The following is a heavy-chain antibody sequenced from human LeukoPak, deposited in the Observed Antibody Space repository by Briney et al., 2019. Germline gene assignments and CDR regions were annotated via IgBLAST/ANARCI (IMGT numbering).Heavy chain of an antibody. CDR3: ARDRRGSGTYAVDY. D-gene: IGHD1-26*01. CDR1: GGSVNSGNYY. Sequence: SETLSLTCTVSGGSVNSGNYYWSWIRQPPGKGLEWIGYIYYSGSTNCNPSLKSRVTISVDTSKNQFSLKLSSVTAADTAVYYCARDRRGSGTYAVDYWGPGTLVTVSS. CDR2: IYYSGST. V-gene: IGHV4-61*01. J-gene: IGHJ4*02.